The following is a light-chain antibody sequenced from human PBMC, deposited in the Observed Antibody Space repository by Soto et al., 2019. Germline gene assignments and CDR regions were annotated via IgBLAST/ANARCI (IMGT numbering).Light chain of an antibody. J-gene: IGKJ5*01. V-gene: IGKV3-20*01. CDR2: GAS. Sequence: EIVLTQSPGTLSLSPGERATLSCRASQSVSSSYLAWYQQKPGQAPRLLIYGASSRATGIPDRFSGSGSGTDFTLTISSLQPEDCAIYFCQQANSFPITFGQGTRLEI. CDR1: QSVSSSY. CDR3: QQANSFPIT.